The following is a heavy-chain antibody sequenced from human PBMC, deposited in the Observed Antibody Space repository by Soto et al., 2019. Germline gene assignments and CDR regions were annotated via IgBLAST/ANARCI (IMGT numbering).Heavy chain of an antibody. D-gene: IGHD3-3*01. CDR3: ARVNRGAEWVDDNGDY. CDR2: ISSSTSYI. CDR1: GFTFSSYS. J-gene: IGHJ4*02. Sequence: EVQLVESGGGLVKPGGSLRLSCAASGFTFSSYSMNWVRQAPGKGLEWVSSISSSTSYIYYADSVKGRFTISRDNAKNSLYLQRNSLRAEDTAVYYCARVNRGAEWVDDNGDYWGQGTLVTVSS. V-gene: IGHV3-21*01.